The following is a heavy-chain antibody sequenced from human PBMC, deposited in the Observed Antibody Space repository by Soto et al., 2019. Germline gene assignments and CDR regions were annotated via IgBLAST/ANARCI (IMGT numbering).Heavy chain of an antibody. D-gene: IGHD2-21*01. J-gene: IGHJ1*01. V-gene: IGHV1-69*02. CDR2: IIPILGIA. Sequence: QVQLVQSGAEVKKPGSSVKVSCKASGGTFSSYTISWVRQAPGQGLEWMGRIIPILGIANYAQKFQGRVTITADKSKSTAYMELSSLRSEDTAVYYCATSPAEVVIATYFEYFQHWGQGTLVTVSS. CDR3: ATSPAEVVIATYFEYFQH. CDR1: GGTFSSYT.